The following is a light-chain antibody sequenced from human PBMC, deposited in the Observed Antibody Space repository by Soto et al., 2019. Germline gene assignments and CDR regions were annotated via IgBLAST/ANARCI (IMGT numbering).Light chain of an antibody. CDR3: TRRSI. CDR2: AAS. V-gene: IGKV3-11*01. CDR1: QPLAYN. Sequence: DIMLMQSPGTLSWSPGERATXSCRARQPLAYNYVSLYQGKPCQIPMLLVYAASYKGTGTATAFRGSGSGTESNNTIIIIGPRDFEVYYFTRRSIFGQGTKVDI. J-gene: IGKJ1*01.